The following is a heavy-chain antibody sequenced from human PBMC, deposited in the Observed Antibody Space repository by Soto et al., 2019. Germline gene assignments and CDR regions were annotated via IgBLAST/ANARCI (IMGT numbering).Heavy chain of an antibody. Sequence: QLQLQESGPGLVKPSETLSLTCIVSGGSITRNNHYWGWIRQSPGKGLEWIGSILYSGSTNYNPSLKSRVTLSVETSKNQFPLKMSSVTAADTAVYYCARLGSSGWYQGSYFDYWGQETLVTVSS. D-gene: IGHD6-19*01. CDR2: ILYSGST. J-gene: IGHJ4*02. CDR1: GGSITRNNHY. CDR3: ARLGSSGWYQGSYFDY. V-gene: IGHV4-39*01.